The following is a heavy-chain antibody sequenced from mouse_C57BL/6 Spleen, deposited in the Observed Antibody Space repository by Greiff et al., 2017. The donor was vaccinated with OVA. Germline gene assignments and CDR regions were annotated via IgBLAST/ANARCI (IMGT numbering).Heavy chain of an antibody. D-gene: IGHD2-4*01. J-gene: IGHJ3*01. V-gene: IGHV1-80*01. CDR2: IYPGDGDT. CDR1: GYAFSSYW. Sequence: VQLKQSGAELVKPGASVKISCKASGYAFSSYWMNWVKQRPGKGLEWIGQIYPGDGDTNYNGKFKGKATLTADKSSSTAYMQLSSLTSEDSAVYFCARGVYDYDPAWFAYWGQGTLVTVSA. CDR3: ARGVYDYDPAWFAY.